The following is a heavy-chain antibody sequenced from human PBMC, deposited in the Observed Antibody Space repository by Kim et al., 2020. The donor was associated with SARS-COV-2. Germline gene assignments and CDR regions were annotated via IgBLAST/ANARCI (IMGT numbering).Heavy chain of an antibody. Sequence: SETLSLTCTVSGGSISSYYWSWIRQPAGKGLEWIGRIYTSGSTNYNPSLKSRVTMSVDTSKNQFSLKLSSVTAADTAVYYCARDSSVLHSSGSPLDAFDIWGQGTMVTVSS. CDR1: GGSISSYY. V-gene: IGHV4-4*07. CDR3: ARDSSVLHSSGSPLDAFDI. CDR2: IYTSGST. D-gene: IGHD3-22*01. J-gene: IGHJ3*02.